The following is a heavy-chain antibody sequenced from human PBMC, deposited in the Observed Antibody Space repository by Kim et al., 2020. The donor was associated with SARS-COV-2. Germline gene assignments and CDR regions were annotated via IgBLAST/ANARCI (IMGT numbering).Heavy chain of an antibody. Sequence: ASVKVSCKASGYTFTGYYMHWVRQAPGQGLEWMGWINPNSGGTNYAQKFQGRVTMTRDTSISTAYMELSRLRSDDTAVYYCARPIGAKGVTTDYWGQGTLVTVSS. J-gene: IGHJ4*02. D-gene: IGHD1-1*01. CDR1: GYTFTGYY. CDR2: INPNSGGT. CDR3: ARPIGAKGVTTDY. V-gene: IGHV1-2*02.